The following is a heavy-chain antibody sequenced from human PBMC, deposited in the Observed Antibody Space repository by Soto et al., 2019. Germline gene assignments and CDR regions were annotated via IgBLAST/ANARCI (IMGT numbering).Heavy chain of an antibody. CDR1: GFTFSSYA. D-gene: IGHD3-3*01. CDR2: MSGSGGST. CDR3: AKADAMPLNYDFWSGYYAHYYYGMDV. J-gene: IGHJ6*02. V-gene: IGHV3-23*01. Sequence: EVQLLESGGGLVQPGGSLRLSSAASGFTFSSYAMSWVRQAPGKGLEWVSAMSGSGGSTYYADSVKGRFTISRDNSKNTLYLQMNSLRAEDTAVYYCAKADAMPLNYDFWSGYYAHYYYGMDVWGQGTTVTVSS.